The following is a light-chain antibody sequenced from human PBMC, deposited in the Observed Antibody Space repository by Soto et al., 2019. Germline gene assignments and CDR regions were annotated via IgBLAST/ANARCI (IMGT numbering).Light chain of an antibody. CDR1: NIASKN. V-gene: IGLV3-9*01. CDR2: RIA. J-gene: IGLJ2*01. CDR3: QVWDSSTPVV. Sequence: SYELTQPLSVSVALGQTARITCGGNNIASKNVHWYQQKPRQAPVLVIYRIANRPSGIPERFSGSNSGNMATLTITSAQAGDEADYYCQVWDSSTPVVFGGGTKLTVL.